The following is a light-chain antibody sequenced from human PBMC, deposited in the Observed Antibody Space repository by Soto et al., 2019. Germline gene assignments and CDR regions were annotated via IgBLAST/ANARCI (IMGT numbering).Light chain of an antibody. Sequence: EIVLTQSPGTLSLSPGERATLSCRASQSVTSYYLAWYQQKPGQAPRLLIYGASRRATDIPDRFSGSGSGTDFTLTISSLEPEDFAVYYCHQYGTLPYAFGQGTKLQIK. V-gene: IGKV3-20*01. CDR3: HQYGTLPYA. CDR1: QSVTSYY. CDR2: GAS. J-gene: IGKJ2*01.